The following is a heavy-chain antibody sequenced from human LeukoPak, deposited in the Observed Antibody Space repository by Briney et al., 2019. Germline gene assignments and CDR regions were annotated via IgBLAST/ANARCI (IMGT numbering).Heavy chain of an antibody. D-gene: IGHD4-23*01. CDR2: IGGSSGTI. V-gene: IGHV3-48*04. CDR1: GFTFSTSG. Sequence: GGSLRLSCAASGFTFSTSGMNWVRQAPGKGLEWVSYIGGSSGTIYYADSVKGRFTISRDNAKNSLYLQMNSLRAEDTAVYYCATRDYGGKIDYWGQGTLVTVSS. J-gene: IGHJ4*02. CDR3: ATRDYGGKIDY.